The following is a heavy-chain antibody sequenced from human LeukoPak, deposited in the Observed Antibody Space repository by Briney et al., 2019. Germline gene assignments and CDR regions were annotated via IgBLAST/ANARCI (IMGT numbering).Heavy chain of an antibody. CDR2: ISSSGSTI. Sequence: GGSLRLSCAASGFTFSSYEMNWVRQAPGKGLEWVSYISSSGSTIYYADSVKGRFTISRGNAKNSLYLQMNSLRAEDTAVYYCARARPYYYYGMDVWGQGTTVTVSS. V-gene: IGHV3-48*03. CDR1: GFTFSSYE. CDR3: ARARPYYYYGMDV. J-gene: IGHJ6*02.